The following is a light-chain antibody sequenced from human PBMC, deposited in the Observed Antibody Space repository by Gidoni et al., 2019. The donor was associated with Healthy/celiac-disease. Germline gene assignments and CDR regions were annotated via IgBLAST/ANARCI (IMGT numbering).Light chain of an antibody. CDR2: AAS. CDR1: KSISSY. Sequence: DIQITPSPSSLSASVGDRVTITCRASKSISSYLNWYQQKPGKAPKLLIYAASSLKSGVPSRCSGSGYGTDFTITISSLQPEDYETYYCKQSYSTQFTFXPXTKVXIK. J-gene: IGKJ3*01. V-gene: IGKV1-39*01. CDR3: KQSYSTQFT.